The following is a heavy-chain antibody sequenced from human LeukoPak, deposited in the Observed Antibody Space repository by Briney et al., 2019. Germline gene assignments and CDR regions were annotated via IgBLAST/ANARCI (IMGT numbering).Heavy chain of an antibody. CDR3: ARGGITMFSSGPTLDAFDI. CDR1: GGTSSIYA. Sequence: SVTVSCKASGGTSSIYAISWVRQAPGQGLEWMGGIIPIFGTANYAQKFQGRVTITTDESTSTAYMELSSLRSVDTAVYYCARGGITMFSSGPTLDAFDIWGQGTMVTVSS. V-gene: IGHV1-69*05. D-gene: IGHD3-10*02. CDR2: IIPIFGTA. J-gene: IGHJ3*02.